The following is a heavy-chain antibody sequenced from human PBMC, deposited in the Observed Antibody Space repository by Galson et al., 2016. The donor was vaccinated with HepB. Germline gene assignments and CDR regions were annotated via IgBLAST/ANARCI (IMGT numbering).Heavy chain of an antibody. CDR2: IKPTVGTT. D-gene: IGHD1-26*01. V-gene: IGHV1-69*01. Sequence: SCKASGGTFNNYGISWVRQAPGQGLEWLGAIKPTVGTTKYGQKFQGRVSITADESTLTANLEMSRLTSEDTAVYYCARESLPRGAGGLDYWGQGALVTVSS. CDR3: ARESLPRGAGGLDY. J-gene: IGHJ4*02. CDR1: GGTFNNYG.